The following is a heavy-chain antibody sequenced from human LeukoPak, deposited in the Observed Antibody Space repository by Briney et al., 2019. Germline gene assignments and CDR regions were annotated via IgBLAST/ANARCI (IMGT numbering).Heavy chain of an antibody. V-gene: IGHV3-7*01. Sequence: PGGSLRLSCTASGFTFSNYWMSWVRQAPGKGLEWMANINQDGSEIYYVDSVKGRFTISRGNAKNSLYLQMNSLRAEDSAVYYCARGLRYCSGGSCSYWGQGTLVTVSS. CDR2: INQDGSEI. D-gene: IGHD2-15*01. CDR3: ARGLRYCSGGSCSY. CDR1: GFTFSNYW. J-gene: IGHJ4*02.